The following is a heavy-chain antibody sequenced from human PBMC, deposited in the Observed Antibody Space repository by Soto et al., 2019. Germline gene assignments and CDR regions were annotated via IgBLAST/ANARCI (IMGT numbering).Heavy chain of an antibody. D-gene: IGHD1-26*01. V-gene: IGHV1-3*01. CDR1: GYTFTSYA. CDR3: ARGGSLYWYFDP. Sequence: QVQLVQSGAEVKKPGASVKVSCKASGYTFTSYAMHWVRQAPGQRLEWMGWINAGNGNTKYSQKFQGRVTITRDTSASTAYMELSSLRSEDTAVYYCARGGSLYWYFDPWGRGTLVTVS. J-gene: IGHJ2*01. CDR2: INAGNGNT.